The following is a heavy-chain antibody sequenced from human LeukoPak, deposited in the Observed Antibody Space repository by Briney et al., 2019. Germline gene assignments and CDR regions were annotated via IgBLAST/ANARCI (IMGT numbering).Heavy chain of an antibody. CDR3: ARVYKKSQPLAYCSGGSCYSYNFDY. CDR1: GGSFSGYY. Sequence: SETLSLTCAVYGGSFSGYYWSWIRQPPGKGLEWIGEINHSGSTNYNPSLKSRVTISVDPSKNQFSLKLSSVTAAATAVYYCARVYKKSQPLAYCSGGSCYSYNFDYWGQGTLVTVSS. V-gene: IGHV4-34*01. D-gene: IGHD2-15*01. J-gene: IGHJ4*02. CDR2: INHSGST.